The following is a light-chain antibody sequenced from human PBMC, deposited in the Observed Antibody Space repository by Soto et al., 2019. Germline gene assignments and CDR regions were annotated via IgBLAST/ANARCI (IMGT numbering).Light chain of an antibody. J-gene: IGLJ3*02. V-gene: IGLV1-51*02. CDR2: ENN. CDR3: GTWDSSLGAWV. CDR1: SSNIGNNY. Sequence: QSVLTQPPSVSAAPGQTVTISCSGSSSNIGNNYVSWYQQLPGTAPKLLIYENNKRPSAIPDRFSGSKSGTSATLGITGRQTGDEADYYCGTWDSSLGAWVFGGGTKLTVL.